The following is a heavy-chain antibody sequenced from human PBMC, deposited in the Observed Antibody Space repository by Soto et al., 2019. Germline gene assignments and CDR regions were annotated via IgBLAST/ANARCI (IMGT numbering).Heavy chain of an antibody. J-gene: IGHJ4*02. D-gene: IGHD3-3*01. Sequence: SGPTLVNPTQTLTLTCTFSGFSLTTSGVRVSWLRQSPGKALEWLARIDWDDDKVYSTSLKTRLTISKDSSKNQVVLTMTNVDPMDTATYYCARTMILGGGPCFDFWGQGNLVTVSS. CDR2: IDWDDDK. V-gene: IGHV2-70*04. CDR3: ARTMILGGGPCFDF. CDR1: GFSLTTSGVR.